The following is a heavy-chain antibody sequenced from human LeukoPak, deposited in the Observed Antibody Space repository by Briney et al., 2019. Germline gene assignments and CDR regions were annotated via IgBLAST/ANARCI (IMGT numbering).Heavy chain of an antibody. CDR3: ARVIGGSSGDF. V-gene: IGHV1-2*02. J-gene: IGHJ4*02. CDR2: INPKDGRT. CDR1: GYTFTGNY. D-gene: IGHD2-15*01. Sequence: ASVKVSCRASGYTFTGNYIHWVRQAPGQGLEWVGWINPKDGRTNYAQRFQDRVTMTRDTSIPTAYMGLSSLRSDDTAVYYCARVIGGSSGDFWGQGTLVTVSS.